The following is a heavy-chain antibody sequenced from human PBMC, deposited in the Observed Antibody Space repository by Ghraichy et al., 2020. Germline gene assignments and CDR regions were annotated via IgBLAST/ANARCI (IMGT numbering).Heavy chain of an antibody. CDR1: GFTFSNHA. J-gene: IGHJ4*02. D-gene: IGHD2-15*01. CDR2: INSNGGST. Sequence: LSLTCVPSGFTFSNHAMHWVRQAPGKGLEYVSGINSNGGSTYYANSVKGRFTISRDNSKTTLFLQMGSLRADDMAVYYCARDQYSVVAGPFDYWGQGTLVTVSS. CDR3: ARDQYSVVAGPFDY. V-gene: IGHV3-64*01.